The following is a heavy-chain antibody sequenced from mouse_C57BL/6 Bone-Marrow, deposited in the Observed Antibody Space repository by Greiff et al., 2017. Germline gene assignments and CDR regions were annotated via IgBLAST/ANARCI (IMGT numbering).Heavy chain of an antibody. V-gene: IGHV10-3*01. D-gene: IGHD1-1*01. CDR1: GFTFNTYA. Sequence: EVKLVESGGGLVQPKGSLKLSCAASGFTFNTYAMHWVRQAPGKGLEWVARIRSKSSNYATYYADSVKDRFTISRDDSQSMLYLQMNNLKSRDTAMYYCVRGITTVVADWYFDVWGTGTTVTVSS. J-gene: IGHJ1*03. CDR3: VRGITTVVADWYFDV. CDR2: IRSKSSNYAT.